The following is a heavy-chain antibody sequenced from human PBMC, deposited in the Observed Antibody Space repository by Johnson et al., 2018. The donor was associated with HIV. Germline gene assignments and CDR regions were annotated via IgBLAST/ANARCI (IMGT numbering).Heavy chain of an antibody. V-gene: IGHV3-30*14. D-gene: IGHD1-26*01. CDR2: ISYDGSNK. CDR3: ARDSPRIVGAIGKGAFDI. CDR1: GFSFSDYY. Sequence: QVQLVESGGGVVQPGGSLRLSCAASGFSFSDYYMSWIRQAPGKGLEWVAAISYDGSNKYYADSVKGRFTISRDNSKNTLYLQMNSLRPEDTAVYYCARDSPRIVGAIGKGAFDIWGQGTMVTVSS. J-gene: IGHJ3*02.